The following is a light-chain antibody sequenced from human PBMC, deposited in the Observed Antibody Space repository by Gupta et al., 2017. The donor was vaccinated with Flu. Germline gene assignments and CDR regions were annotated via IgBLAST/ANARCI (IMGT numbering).Light chain of an antibody. CDR2: AAS. CDR1: QSISSN. Sequence: ENRVTITCRASQSISSNVNWYQHKTGKAPNLLIFAASDLQSGVPSRFSGSGSGTDFTLTISSLQAEDFATYYCQQSYSTPFTFGPGTKVDI. V-gene: IGKV1-39*01. CDR3: QQSYSTPFT. J-gene: IGKJ3*01.